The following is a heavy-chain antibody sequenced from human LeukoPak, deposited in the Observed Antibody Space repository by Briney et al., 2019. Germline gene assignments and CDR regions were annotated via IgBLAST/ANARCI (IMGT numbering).Heavy chain of an antibody. Sequence: SETLSLTCAVSGYSISSGYYWGWIRQPPGKGLEWIGSIYHSGSTYYNPSLKSRVTISVDTSKNQFSLKLSSVTAADTAVYYCARRYAGGYFDYWGQGNLVTVSS. CDR2: IYHSGST. CDR3: ARRYAGGYFDY. CDR1: GYSISSGYY. J-gene: IGHJ4*02. V-gene: IGHV4-38-2*01. D-gene: IGHD1-1*01.